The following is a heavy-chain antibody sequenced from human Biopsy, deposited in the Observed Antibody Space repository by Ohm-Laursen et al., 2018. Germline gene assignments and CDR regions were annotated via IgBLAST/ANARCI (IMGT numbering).Heavy chain of an antibody. V-gene: IGHV3-9*01. CDR3: AKDVRVKVQLDGMDV. CDR1: GFTFSPYA. J-gene: IGHJ6*02. D-gene: IGHD1-1*01. CDR2: ITWHSGSR. Sequence: SLRLSCAASGFTFSPYAMHWVRQAPGKGLEWVPGITWHSGSRGYADSVKGRFTISRDNAKKLLYLQMNSLRAEDTALYYCAKDVRVKVQLDGMDVWGQGTTVTVSS.